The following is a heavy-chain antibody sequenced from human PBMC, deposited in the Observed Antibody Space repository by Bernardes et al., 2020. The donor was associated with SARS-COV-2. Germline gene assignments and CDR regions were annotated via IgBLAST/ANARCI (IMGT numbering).Heavy chain of an antibody. D-gene: IGHD1-26*01. Sequence: GGSLRLSCAASGFSFSSFAMSWVRQAPGKGLEWVSGISGSGGSTDSADSVKGRFTISRDNAKNSLYLQMNSLRAEDTAVYYCASVGGATVDVYYYYGMDVWGQGTTVTVSS. CDR2: ISGSGGST. V-gene: IGHV3-23*01. J-gene: IGHJ6*02. CDR1: GFSFSSFA. CDR3: ASVGGATVDVYYYYGMDV.